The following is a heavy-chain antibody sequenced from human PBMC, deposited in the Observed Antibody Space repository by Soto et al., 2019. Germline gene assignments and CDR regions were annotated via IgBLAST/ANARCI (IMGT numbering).Heavy chain of an antibody. CDR2: IKSKNDGGTT. Sequence: GGSLRLSCAASGFTFSNAWMSWVRQAPGKGLEWVGRIKSKNDGGTTDYAAPVKGRFTISRDDSKNTLYLQMNSLKTEDTAVYYCTTDSRYYGDYDYWGQGTLVTVSS. J-gene: IGHJ4*02. CDR3: TTDSRYYGDYDY. CDR1: GFTFSNAW. V-gene: IGHV3-15*01. D-gene: IGHD4-17*01.